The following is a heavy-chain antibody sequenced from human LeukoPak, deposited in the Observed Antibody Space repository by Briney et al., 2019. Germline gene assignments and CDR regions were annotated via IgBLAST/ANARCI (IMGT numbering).Heavy chain of an antibody. D-gene: IGHD3-10*01. Sequence: SETLSLTCTVSGGSISSSSDYCSWIRQPPGKGLEWIGYIYYSGSTNYNPSLKSRVTISVDTSKNQFSLKLSSVTAADTAVYYCARAVKITMVRGVIFWFDPWGQGTLVTVSS. CDR2: IYYSGST. CDR1: GGSISSSSDY. V-gene: IGHV4-61*01. CDR3: ARAVKITMVRGVIFWFDP. J-gene: IGHJ5*02.